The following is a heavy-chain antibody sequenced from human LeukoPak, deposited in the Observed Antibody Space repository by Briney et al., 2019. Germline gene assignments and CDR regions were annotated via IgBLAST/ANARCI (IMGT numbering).Heavy chain of an antibody. CDR2: IYYSGST. V-gene: IGHV4-39*01. J-gene: IGHJ4*02. CDR3: ASRFWSGYSNDY. D-gene: IGHD3-3*01. CDR1: GGSISSSSYY. Sequence: SETLSLTCTVSGGSISSSSYYWGWIRQPPGKGLEWIGSIYYSGSTYYNPSLKSRVTISVDTSKNQFSLKLSSVTAADTAVYYCASRFWSGYSNDYWGQGTLVTVSS.